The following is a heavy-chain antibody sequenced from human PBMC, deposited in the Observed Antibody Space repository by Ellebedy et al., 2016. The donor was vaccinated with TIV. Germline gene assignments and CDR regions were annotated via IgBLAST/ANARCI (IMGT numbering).Heavy chain of an antibody. CDR3: ARAPTYSSAPMNGGT. J-gene: IGHJ5*02. Sequence: GGSLRLXXAASGFTFSDYYMSWIRQAPGKGLEWVSYISSSSSYTNYADSVKGRFTISRDNAKNSLYLQMNSLRAEDTAVYYCARAPTYSSAPMNGGTWGQGTLVTVSS. CDR2: ISSSSSYT. V-gene: IGHV3-11*06. D-gene: IGHD6-25*01. CDR1: GFTFSDYY.